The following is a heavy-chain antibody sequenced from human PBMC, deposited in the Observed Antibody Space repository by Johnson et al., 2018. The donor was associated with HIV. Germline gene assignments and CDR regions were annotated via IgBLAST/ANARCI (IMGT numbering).Heavy chain of an antibody. D-gene: IGHD6-6*01. CDR3: ARVYSSSSVHAFDI. CDR2: ISYDGSNK. Sequence: QVQLVESGGGVVQPGRSLRLSCAASGFTFSSYAMHWVRQAPGKGLEWVAVISYDGSNKYYADSVKGRFTISRDNSKNTLYLQMNSLRAEDTAVYYCARVYSSSSVHAFDIWGQGTMVTVSS. V-gene: IGHV3-30*04. CDR1: GFTFSSYA. J-gene: IGHJ3*02.